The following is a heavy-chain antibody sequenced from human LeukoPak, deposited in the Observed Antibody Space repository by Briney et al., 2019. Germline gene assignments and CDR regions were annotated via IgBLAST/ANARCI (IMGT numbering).Heavy chain of an antibody. CDR3: ARQPGSGAGYMDV. Sequence: SETLSLTCAVYGGSFSGYYWSWIRQPPGKGLEWIGEINHSGSTNYNPSLKSRVTISVDTSKNQFSLKLSSVTGADTAVYYCARQPGSGAGYMDVWGKGTTVTVSS. CDR2: INHSGST. D-gene: IGHD1-14*01. CDR1: GGSFSGYY. V-gene: IGHV4-34*01. J-gene: IGHJ6*03.